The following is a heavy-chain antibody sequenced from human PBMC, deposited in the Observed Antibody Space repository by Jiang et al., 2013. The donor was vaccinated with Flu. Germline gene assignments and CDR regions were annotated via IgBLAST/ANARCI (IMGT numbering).Heavy chain of an antibody. CDR1: ISSSSYY. D-gene: IGHD3-16*02. J-gene: IGHJ6*02. Sequence: ISSSSYYWDWIRQPPGKGLEWIGSIYFSGNTYYNPSLKSRVTISVDTSKNQFSLKLSSVTAADTAVYYCARRLMITFGGVIVLTNYYYGMDVWGQGTTVTVSS. V-gene: IGHV4-39*01. CDR3: ARRLMITFGGVIVLTNYYYGMDV. CDR2: IYFSGNT.